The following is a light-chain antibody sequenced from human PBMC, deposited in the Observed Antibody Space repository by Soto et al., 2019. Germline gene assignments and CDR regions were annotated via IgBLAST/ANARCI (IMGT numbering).Light chain of an antibody. J-gene: IGLJ1*01. CDR2: AVT. CDR1: SSDVGGYNY. Sequence: QSVLTQPASVSGSPGQSITISCTGTSSDVGGYNYVSWYQQHPGKAPKLMIYAVTDRPSGVSSRFSGSKSGNTASLTISGLQAEDEADYYCSSYTSSSTRVFGTGTKLTVL. CDR3: SSYTSSSTRV. V-gene: IGLV2-14*01.